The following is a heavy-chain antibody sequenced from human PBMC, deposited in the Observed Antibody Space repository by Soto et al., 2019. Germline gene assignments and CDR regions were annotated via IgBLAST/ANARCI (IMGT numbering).Heavy chain of an antibody. D-gene: IGHD2-2*01. J-gene: IGHJ6*02. V-gene: IGHV1-18*01. CDR3: ARDLTIVPATHPRLENYSMDG. CDR2: ISPYNGHT. Sequence: QVQLVQSAGEVKKPGASVKVSFKASGYSFTSYGISWVRRAPGQGLEWMGWISPYNGHTQFVQRFQGRVTMTTDTSTKTAYMELRNLRSDDTAHYYCARDLTIVPATHPRLENYSMDGWGQGTTVIVSS. CDR1: GYSFTSYG.